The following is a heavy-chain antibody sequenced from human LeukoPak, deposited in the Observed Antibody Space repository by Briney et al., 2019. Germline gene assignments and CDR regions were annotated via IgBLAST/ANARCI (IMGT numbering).Heavy chain of an antibody. V-gene: IGHV3-21*01. J-gene: IGHJ6*04. D-gene: IGHD6-19*01. CDR3: ARGGYSSSEDV. CDR2: ISTSNSYI. Sequence: GGSLRLSCAASGFTFSSYTMNWVRQAPGRGLEWVSSISTSNSYIYYADSVKGRFTISRDNAKNSLYLQMNSLRAEDTAVYYCARGGYSSSEDVWGKGTTVTVSS. CDR1: GFTFSSYT.